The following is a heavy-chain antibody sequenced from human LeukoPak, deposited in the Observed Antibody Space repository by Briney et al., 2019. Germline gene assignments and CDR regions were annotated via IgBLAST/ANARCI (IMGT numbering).Heavy chain of an antibody. Sequence: KPSETLSLTCTVSGGSISSYYWSWIRQPPRKGLEWMGYIYLSGSTNYNPSLKSRVSISVDTSKNQFSLKLSSVSAADTAVYYCARTSGTSFDYWGRGTLVTVSS. V-gene: IGHV4-59*01. J-gene: IGHJ4*02. D-gene: IGHD1-14*01. CDR2: IYLSGST. CDR1: GGSISSYY. CDR3: ARTSGTSFDY.